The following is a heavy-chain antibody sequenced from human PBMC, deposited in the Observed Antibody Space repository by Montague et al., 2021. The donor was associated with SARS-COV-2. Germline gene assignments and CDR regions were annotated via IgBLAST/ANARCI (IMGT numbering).Heavy chain of an antibody. J-gene: IGHJ6*02. CDR3: ARGEGVMVYVYGMDV. CDR1: GGSISGGGYY. CDR2: IYYSGST. D-gene: IGHD2-8*01. Sequence: TLSLTCTVSGGSISGGGYYWSWIRQHPGKGLEWIGYIYYSGSTNYNPSLKSRLTISVDTSKNQFSLKLSSVTASDTAVYYCARGEGVMVYVYGMDVWGQGTPVTVS. V-gene: IGHV4-31*03.